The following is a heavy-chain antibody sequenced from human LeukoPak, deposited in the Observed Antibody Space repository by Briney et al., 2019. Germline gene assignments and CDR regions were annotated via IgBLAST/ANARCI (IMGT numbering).Heavy chain of an antibody. J-gene: IGHJ4*02. CDR1: GFTFSSYG. Sequence: GGSLRLSCAASGFTFSSYGMHWVRQAPGKGLEWVAVISYDGSNKYYADSVKGRFTISRDNSKNTLYLQMNSLRAEDTAVYYCAKDLRGYSYGLHWGQGTLVTVSS. V-gene: IGHV3-30*18. D-gene: IGHD5-18*01. CDR3: AKDLRGYSYGLH. CDR2: ISYDGSNK.